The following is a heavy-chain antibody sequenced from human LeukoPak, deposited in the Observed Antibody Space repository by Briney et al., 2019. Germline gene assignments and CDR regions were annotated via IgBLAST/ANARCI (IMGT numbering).Heavy chain of an antibody. CDR3: ARDCSSTSCYGEPRLTY. V-gene: IGHV4-4*07. J-gene: IGHJ4*02. Sequence: SETLSLTCSVSGGSFSDYYWSWIRHSAGKGLEWIERVYSRGSTIYNPSLRSRLTMSLDTSNNQFSLRLRSVTAADTAVYYCARDCSSTSCYGEPRLTYWGQGILVTVSS. CDR1: GGSFSDYY. D-gene: IGHD2-2*01. CDR2: VYSRGST.